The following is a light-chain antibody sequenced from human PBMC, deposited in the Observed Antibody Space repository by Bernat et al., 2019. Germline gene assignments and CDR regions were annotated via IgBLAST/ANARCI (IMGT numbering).Light chain of an antibody. CDR3: MQSIQLPHT. J-gene: IGKJ4*01. Sequence: DIVMTQTPLSLSVTPGQPASISCKSSESLLHSNGKTFLSWYLQKAGQPPQVLIYEVSNRFSGVPKRFSGRGSGTDFTLKISRVEAGDVGVYYCMQSIQLPHTFGGGTRLEIK. CDR1: ESLLHSNGKTF. V-gene: IGKV2D-29*01. CDR2: EVS.